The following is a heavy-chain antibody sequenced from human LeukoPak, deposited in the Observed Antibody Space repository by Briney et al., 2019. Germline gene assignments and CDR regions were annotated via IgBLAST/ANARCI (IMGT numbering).Heavy chain of an antibody. J-gene: IGHJ4*02. D-gene: IGHD3/OR15-3a*01. CDR2: INPNSGVT. V-gene: IGHV1-2*02. CDR1: GNIFIGYY. Sequence: ASVKVSCKASGNIFIGYYVHWVRQAPGQGLEWLGWINPNSGVTNYAQKFQGRVTMTRDTSISTAYMELSRLSSDDTAVYYCARDISRMAGLYYFDSWGQGTLVTVSS. CDR3: ARDISRMAGLYYFDS.